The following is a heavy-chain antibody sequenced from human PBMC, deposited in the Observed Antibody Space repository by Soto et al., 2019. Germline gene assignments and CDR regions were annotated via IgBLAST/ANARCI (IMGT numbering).Heavy chain of an antibody. CDR2: INPNSGGT. CDR1: GYTFTGYY. D-gene: IGHD3-9*01. CDR3: SRDRPPIYDFLTGYAMTSYFDY. Sequence: ASVKVSCKASGYTFTGYYMHWVRQAPGQGLERMGWINPNSGGTNYAQKFQGWVTMTRDTSISTAYMELSRLRSDDTAVYYCSRDRPPIYDFLTGYAMTSYFDYLGQGTLVTVSS. V-gene: IGHV1-2*04. J-gene: IGHJ4*02.